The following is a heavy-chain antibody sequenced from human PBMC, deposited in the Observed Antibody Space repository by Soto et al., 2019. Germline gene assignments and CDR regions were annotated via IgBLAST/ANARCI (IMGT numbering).Heavy chain of an antibody. CDR2: ISYDGSNK. CDR1: GFTFSNYG. Sequence: GGSLRLSCAASGFTFSNYGMHWVRQAPGKGLEWVAVISYDGSNKYYAGSPKGRFTISRDNSKNTLYLQMNSLRAEDTAVYYCAKGAYGSGSLYYFDYWGQGTLVTVSS. J-gene: IGHJ4*02. V-gene: IGHV3-30*18. CDR3: AKGAYGSGSLYYFDY. D-gene: IGHD3-10*01.